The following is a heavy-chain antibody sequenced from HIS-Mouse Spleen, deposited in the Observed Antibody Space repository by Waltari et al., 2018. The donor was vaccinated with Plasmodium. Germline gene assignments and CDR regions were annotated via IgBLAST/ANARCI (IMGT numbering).Heavy chain of an antibody. CDR2: MNPNSGNT. V-gene: IGHV1-8*01. J-gene: IGHJ4*02. CDR3: AIVVVVAATRDY. CDR1: GYTFTSYD. D-gene: IGHD2-15*01. Sequence: QVQLVQSGAEVKKPGASVKVSCKASGYTFTSYDIHWVRQATGQGLEWMGWMNPNSGNTGYAQKFQGRVTMTRNTSISTAYMELSSLRSEDTAVYYCAIVVVVAATRDYWGQGTLVTVSS.